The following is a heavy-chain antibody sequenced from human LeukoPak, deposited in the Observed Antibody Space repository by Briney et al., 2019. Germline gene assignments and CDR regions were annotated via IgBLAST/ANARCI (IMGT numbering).Heavy chain of an antibody. V-gene: IGHV4-34*01. D-gene: IGHD3-16*01. CDR3: ASMRGALDRLDLDIDY. CDR1: GGSFSGYY. J-gene: IGHJ4*02. Sequence: PSETLSLTCAVYGGSFSGYYWSWIRQPPGKGLEWIGEINHRGSTNYNPSLKSRVTISVDTSKNQFSLKLSSVTAADTAVYYCASMRGALDRLDLDIDYWGQGTLVTVSS. CDR2: INHRGST.